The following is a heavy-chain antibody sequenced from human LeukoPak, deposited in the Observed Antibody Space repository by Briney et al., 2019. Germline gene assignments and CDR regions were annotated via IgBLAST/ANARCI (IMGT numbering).Heavy chain of an antibody. CDR1: GFTFSDYY. V-gene: IGHV3-11*06. CDR3: ARGGYRHYFDS. J-gene: IGHJ4*02. D-gene: IGHD5-18*01. CDR2: ISGGSTYT. Sequence: GGSLRLSCAASGFTFSDYYLSWIRQAPGKGLEWVSYISGGSTYTYYADSVKGRFTVSRDNAKNSLYLQLDSLRAEDTAVYYCARGGYRHYFDSWGQGTLVTVSS.